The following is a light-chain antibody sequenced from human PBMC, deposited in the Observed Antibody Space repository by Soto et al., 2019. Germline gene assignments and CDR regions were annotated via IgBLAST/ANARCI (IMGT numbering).Light chain of an antibody. V-gene: IGLV2-14*01. CDR1: RSDVGGYNY. CDR2: EVS. CDR3: SSSTINNTVL. Sequence: QSALTQPRSVSGSPGQSVTISCTGSRSDVGGYNYVSWYQQHPGKAPKLMIYEVSNRPSGVSNRFSGSKSGNTASLTISGLQAEDEADYYCSSSTINNTVLFGGGTKLTVL. J-gene: IGLJ2*01.